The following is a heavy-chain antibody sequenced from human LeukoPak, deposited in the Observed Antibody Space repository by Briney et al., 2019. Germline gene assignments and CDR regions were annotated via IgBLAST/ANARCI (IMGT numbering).Heavy chain of an antibody. D-gene: IGHD2-15*01. Sequence: GGSLRLSCAASGFTFSSYSMNWVRQAPGKGPEWVSYISSSSSTIYYADSVKGRFTISRDNAKNSLYLQMNSLRAEDTAVYYCARDSPDIVVVVAATVHDAFDIWGQGTMVTVSS. V-gene: IGHV3-48*01. CDR2: ISSSSSTI. CDR3: ARDSPDIVVVVAATVHDAFDI. J-gene: IGHJ3*02. CDR1: GFTFSSYS.